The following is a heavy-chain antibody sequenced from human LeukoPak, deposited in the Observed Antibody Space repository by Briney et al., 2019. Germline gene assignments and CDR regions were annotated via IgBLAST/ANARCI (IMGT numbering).Heavy chain of an antibody. CDR2: ISGSGGST. V-gene: IGHV3-23*01. Sequence: GGSLRLSCAASGFTFSSYGMSWVRQAPGKGLEWVSAISGSGGSTYYADSVKGRFTISRDNSKNTLYLQMNSLRAEDTAVYYCAKLIVVVTAIHDAFDIWGQGTMVTVSS. D-gene: IGHD2-21*02. CDR3: AKLIVVVTAIHDAFDI. CDR1: GFTFSSYG. J-gene: IGHJ3*02.